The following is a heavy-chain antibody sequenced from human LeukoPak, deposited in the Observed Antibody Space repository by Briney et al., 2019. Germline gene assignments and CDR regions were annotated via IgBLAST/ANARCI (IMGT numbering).Heavy chain of an antibody. CDR1: GLTFSTSG. D-gene: IGHD1-14*01. CDR2: IGPTGSDR. V-gene: IGHV3-21*06. CDR3: ATETNGRHYDY. Sequence: GGSLRLSCTAAGLTFSTSGFNWVRQAPGKGLEWVASIGPTGSDRYHADSIKGRFTISRDNANNFLYLQMNSLRAEDTAVYYCATETNGRHYDYWGQGTLLTVSS. J-gene: IGHJ4*02.